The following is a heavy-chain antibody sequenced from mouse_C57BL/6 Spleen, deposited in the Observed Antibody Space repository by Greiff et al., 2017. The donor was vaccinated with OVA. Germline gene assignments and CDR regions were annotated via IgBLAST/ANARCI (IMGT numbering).Heavy chain of an antibody. CDR2: FHPYNDDT. CDR1: GYTFTTYP. J-gene: IGHJ1*03. D-gene: IGHD4-1*01. V-gene: IGHV1-47*01. Sequence: VKLQESGAELVKPGASVKMSCKASGYTFTTYPIEWMKQNHGKSLEWIGNFHPYNDDTKYNEKFKGKATLTVEKSSSTVYLELSRLTSDDSAVYYCARGTGKGVLHWYFDVWGTGTTVTVSS. CDR3: ARGTGKGVLHWYFDV.